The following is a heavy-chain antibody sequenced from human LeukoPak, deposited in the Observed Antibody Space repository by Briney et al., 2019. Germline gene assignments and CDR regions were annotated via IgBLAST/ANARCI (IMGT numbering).Heavy chain of an antibody. CDR1: GGSFSGYY. CDR2: IYSGGST. V-gene: IGHV3-66*01. D-gene: IGHD3-22*01. J-gene: IGHJ4*02. Sequence: ETLSLTCAVYGGSFSGYYWSWVRQAPGKGLEWVSVIYSGGSTYYADSVKGRFTISRDNSKNTLYLQMNSLRAEDTAVYYCARVNYYDSSAPGSYFDYWGQGTLVTVSS. CDR3: ARVNYYDSSAPGSYFDY.